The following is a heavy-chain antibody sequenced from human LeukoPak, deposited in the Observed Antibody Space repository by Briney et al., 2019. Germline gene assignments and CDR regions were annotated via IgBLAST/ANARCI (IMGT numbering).Heavy chain of an antibody. Sequence: SETLSPTCTVSGGYTGRHYWSWIRQPAGKGLEWIGRISPSGTTHYNPSLGSRVTISVDTSNNYFSLGLSSVTPADTAVYYCARDFYASGFYFWFDPWGQGILVTVSS. CDR1: GGYTGRHY. D-gene: IGHD2/OR15-2a*01. CDR2: ISPSGTT. V-gene: IGHV4-4*07. J-gene: IGHJ5*02. CDR3: ARDFYASGFYFWFDP.